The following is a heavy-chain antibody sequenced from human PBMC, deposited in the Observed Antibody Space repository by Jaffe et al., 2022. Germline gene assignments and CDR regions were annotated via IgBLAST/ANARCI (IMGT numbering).Heavy chain of an antibody. J-gene: IGHJ6*03. D-gene: IGHD6-13*01. CDR2: INHSGST. Sequence: QVQLQQWGAGLLKPSETLSLTCAVYGGSFSGYYWSWIRQPPGKGLEWIGEINHSGSTNYNPSLKSRVTISVDTSKNQFSLKLSSVTAADTAVYYCARGLRRDSSSWYGAQYYYYYMDVWGKGTTVTVSS. CDR1: GGSFSGYY. V-gene: IGHV4-34*01. CDR3: ARGLRRDSSSWYGAQYYYYYMDV.